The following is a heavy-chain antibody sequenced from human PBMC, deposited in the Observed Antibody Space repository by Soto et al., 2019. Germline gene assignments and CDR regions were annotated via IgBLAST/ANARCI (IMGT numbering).Heavy chain of an antibody. D-gene: IGHD2-21*01. CDR2: ISPGGRYT. CDR1: GFTFSDHY. Sequence: QVQLVESGGGLVKPGGSLRLSCATSGFTFSDHYMTWIRQAPGKGLEFISYISPGGRYTNYGDSVKGRFTISRDNAKNSLFLQVNTLRDEDTAVYYCSSVGGGGGFDHWGQGTLVTVAS. CDR3: SSVGGGGGFDH. J-gene: IGHJ4*02. V-gene: IGHV3-11*05.